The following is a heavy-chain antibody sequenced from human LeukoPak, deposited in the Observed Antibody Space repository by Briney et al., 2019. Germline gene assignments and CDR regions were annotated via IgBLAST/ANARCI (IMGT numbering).Heavy chain of an antibody. CDR3: ARNIAVAGSGDY. CDR1: GYTFTSYG. Sequence: ASVKVSCKASGYTFTSYGISWVRQAPGQGLEWMGWISAYNGNTNYAQKLQGRVTMTTDTSTSTACMELRSLRSDDTAVYYCARNIAVAGSGDYWGQGTLVTVSS. V-gene: IGHV1-18*01. J-gene: IGHJ4*02. CDR2: ISAYNGNT. D-gene: IGHD6-19*01.